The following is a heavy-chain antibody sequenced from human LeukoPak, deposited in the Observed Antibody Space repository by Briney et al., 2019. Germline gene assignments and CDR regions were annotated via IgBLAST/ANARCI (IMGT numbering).Heavy chain of an antibody. CDR2: INPSGGST. V-gene: IGHV1-46*01. J-gene: IGHJ6*02. D-gene: IGHD2-2*01. Sequence: ASVKVSCKASGYTFTGYYMHWVRQAPGQGLEWMGIINPSGGSTSYAQKFQGRVTMTRDTSTSTVYMELSSLRSEDAAVYYCARDLVVVPAANPYYYYYGMDVWGQGTTVTVSS. CDR3: ARDLVVVPAANPYYYYYGMDV. CDR1: GYTFTGYY.